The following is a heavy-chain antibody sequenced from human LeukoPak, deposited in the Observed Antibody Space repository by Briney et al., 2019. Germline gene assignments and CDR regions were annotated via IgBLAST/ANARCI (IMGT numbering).Heavy chain of an antibody. D-gene: IGHD2-2*01. CDR3: ARIPDIVVVPAAMGGDDY. CDR1: GYTFTGYY. J-gene: IGHJ4*02. V-gene: IGHV1-2*02. CDR2: INPNSGGT. Sequence: ASVKVSCKASGYTFTGYYMHWVRQAPGQGLEWMGWINPNSGGTNYAQKFQGRVTMTRDTSISTAYMELSRLRSDDTAVYYCARIPDIVVVPAAMGGDDYWGQGNLVTVSS.